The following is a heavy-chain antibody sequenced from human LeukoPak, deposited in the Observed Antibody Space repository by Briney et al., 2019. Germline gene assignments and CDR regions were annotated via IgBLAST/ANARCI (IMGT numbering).Heavy chain of an antibody. CDR1: GYTLTELS. Sequence: GASVKVSCKVSGYTLTELSMHWVRQAPGKGLEWMGGFDPEDGETIYAQKFQGRVTMTEDTSTDTAYMELSSLRSEDTAVYYCARDNCSGGSCSSSPYYYGMDVWGQGTTVTVSS. V-gene: IGHV1-24*01. CDR2: FDPEDGET. CDR3: ARDNCSGGSCSSSPYYYGMDV. J-gene: IGHJ6*02. D-gene: IGHD2-15*01.